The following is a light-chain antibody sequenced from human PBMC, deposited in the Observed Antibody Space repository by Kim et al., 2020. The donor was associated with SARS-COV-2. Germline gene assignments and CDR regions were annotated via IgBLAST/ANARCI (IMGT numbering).Light chain of an antibody. CDR2: NTN. J-gene: IGLJ3*02. CDR1: TSNIGRSD. CDR3: ATWDDNLSGAL. Sequence: GQDVTISCSGSTSNIGRSDVFWYQQLPAAAPKLLIYNTNVRPSGVPDRFSGAKSGTSASLAISGLRSDDEADYYCATWDDNLSGALFGGGTQLTVL. V-gene: IGLV1-47*01.